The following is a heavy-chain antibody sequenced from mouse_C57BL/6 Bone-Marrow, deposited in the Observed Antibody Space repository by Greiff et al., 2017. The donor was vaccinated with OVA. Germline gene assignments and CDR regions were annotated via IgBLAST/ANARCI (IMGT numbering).Heavy chain of an antibody. Sequence: VQRVESGAELARPGASVKMSCKASGYTFTSYTMHWVKQRPGQGLEWIGYINPSSGYTKYNQKFKDKATLTADKSSSTAYMQLSSLTSEDSAVYYCARSLYRAMDYWGQGTSVTVSS. D-gene: IGHD2-12*01. CDR3: ARSLYRAMDY. V-gene: IGHV1-4*01. J-gene: IGHJ4*01. CDR1: GYTFTSYT. CDR2: INPSSGYT.